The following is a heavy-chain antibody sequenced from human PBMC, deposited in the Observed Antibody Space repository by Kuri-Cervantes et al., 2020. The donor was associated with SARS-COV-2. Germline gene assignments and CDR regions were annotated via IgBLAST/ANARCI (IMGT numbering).Heavy chain of an antibody. D-gene: IGHD5-24*01. Sequence: GESLKISCAASGFTFSSYSMNWVRQAPGKGLEWVSSISSWSTYIFYADSVKGRFTLSRDNARNSLYLQMNSLRAEDTAVYYCAMLIGDGYPRYSFDHWGQGTLVTVSS. CDR2: ISSWSTYI. CDR1: GFTFSSYS. V-gene: IGHV3-21*01. CDR3: AMLIGDGYPRYSFDH. J-gene: IGHJ4*02.